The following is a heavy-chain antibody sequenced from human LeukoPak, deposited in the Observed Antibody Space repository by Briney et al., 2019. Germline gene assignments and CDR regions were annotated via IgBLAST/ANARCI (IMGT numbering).Heavy chain of an antibody. CDR1: GFTFSSYA. D-gene: IGHD3-22*01. Sequence: SGGSLRLSCAASGFTFSSYAMSWVRQAPGKGLEWVSGIGGSGDNTYYADSVKGRFTISRDNSNNTQYVQVNKLGTEDAAAYYFAKGSYYERSGSFYFDYWGQGTLVTVSS. J-gene: IGHJ4*02. V-gene: IGHV3-23*01. CDR3: AKGSYYERSGSFYFDY. CDR2: IGGSGDNT.